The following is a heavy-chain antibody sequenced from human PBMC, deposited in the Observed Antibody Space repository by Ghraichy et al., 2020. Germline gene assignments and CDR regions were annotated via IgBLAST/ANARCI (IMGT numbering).Heavy chain of an antibody. D-gene: IGHD6-19*01. CDR1: GGSISSYY. J-gene: IGHJ4*02. CDR3: ARGLYSSGWSFDY. Sequence: SQTLSLTCTVSGGSISSYYWSWIRQPPGKGLGWIGYIYYSGSTNYNPSLKSRVTISVDTSKNQFSLKLSSVTAEDTAVYYCARGLYSSGWSFDYWGQGTLVTVSS. CDR2: IYYSGST. V-gene: IGHV4-59*01.